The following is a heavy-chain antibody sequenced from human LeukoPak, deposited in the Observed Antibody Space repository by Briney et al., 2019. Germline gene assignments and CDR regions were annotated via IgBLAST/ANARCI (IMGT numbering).Heavy chain of an antibody. CDR2: IRPRGGTA. CDR1: GFTFTEAW. Sequence: GGSLRLSCAASGFTFTEAWMTWVRQAPGKGLEWVGRIRPRGGTADYAALVKGRFTISRDDSNNALYLQMGSLITEDTAVYYCSTFASWGQGILVTVSS. V-gene: IGHV3-15*01. J-gene: IGHJ4*02. CDR3: STFAS.